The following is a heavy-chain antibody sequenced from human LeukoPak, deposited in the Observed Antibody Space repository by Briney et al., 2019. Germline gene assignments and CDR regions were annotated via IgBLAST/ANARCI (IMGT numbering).Heavy chain of an antibody. Sequence: SQTLSLTCTVSGGSISSGDYYWSWIRQPPGKGLEWIGYIYYSGSTYYNPSLKSRVTISVDTSKNQFSLKLSSVTAADTAVYYCAMGITMVRGLEYWGQGTLVTVSS. CDR2: IYYSGST. D-gene: IGHD3-10*01. CDR1: GGSISSGDYY. J-gene: IGHJ4*02. V-gene: IGHV4-30-4*01. CDR3: AMGITMVRGLEY.